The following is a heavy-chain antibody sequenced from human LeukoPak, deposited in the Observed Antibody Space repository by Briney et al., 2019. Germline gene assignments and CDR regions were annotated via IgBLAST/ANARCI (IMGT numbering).Heavy chain of an antibody. CDR2: IYHSGTT. CDR3: ARHPPIVVVIAMRSKYFDY. Sequence: SETLSLTCVVSGYSISSGYYWGWIRQPPGKGLEWIGSIYHSGTTYYNPSLKSRVTISIDTSKNQFSLKLSSVTAADTAVYYCARHPPIVVVIAMRSKYFDYWGQGTLVTVSS. J-gene: IGHJ4*02. CDR1: GYSISSGYY. D-gene: IGHD2-21*01. V-gene: IGHV4-38-2*01.